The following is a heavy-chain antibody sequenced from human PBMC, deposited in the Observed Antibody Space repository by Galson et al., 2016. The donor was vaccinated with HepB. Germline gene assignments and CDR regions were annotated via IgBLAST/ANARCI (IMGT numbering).Heavy chain of an antibody. D-gene: IGHD2-21*02. CDR1: GYTFSSYY. CDR2: VNPSGGTT. V-gene: IGHV1-46*01. J-gene: IGHJ3*02. CDR3: ARGAVVTANGLAGFDI. Sequence: SVKVSCKASGYTFSSYYMHWVRQVPGQGLEWMGIVNPSGGTTTYAQKFEGRVTMTRDTSTSTVYMELSSLGSEDTAVYFCARGAVVTANGLAGFDIWGRGTMVTVSS.